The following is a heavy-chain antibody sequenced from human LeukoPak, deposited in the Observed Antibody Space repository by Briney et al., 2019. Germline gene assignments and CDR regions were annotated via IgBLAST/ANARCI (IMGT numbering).Heavy chain of an antibody. D-gene: IGHD6-6*01. V-gene: IGHV4-34*01. CDR3: ARLLYIAARRHTYYYYMDV. J-gene: IGHJ6*03. CDR2: INHSGST. Sequence: SETLSLTCAVYGGCFSGYYWSWIRQPPGKGLECIGEINHSGSTNYNPSLKSRVTISVDTSKNQFSLKLSSVTAADTAVYYCARLLYIAARRHTYYYYMDVWGKGTTVTVSS. CDR1: GGCFSGYY.